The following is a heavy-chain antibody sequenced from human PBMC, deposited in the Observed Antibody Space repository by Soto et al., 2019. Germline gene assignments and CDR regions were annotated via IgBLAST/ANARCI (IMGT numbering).Heavy chain of an antibody. CDR3: AKDMSLIVVDHAFDI. Sequence: PGGSLRLSCVGSGFTFSSRWMSWVRQAPGKGLEWVSGISWNSGSIGYADSVKGRFTISRDNAKNSLYLQMNSLRAEDTALYYCAKDMSLIVVDHAFDIWGQGTMVTVSS. D-gene: IGHD3-22*01. CDR2: ISWNSGSI. CDR1: GFTFSSRW. V-gene: IGHV3-9*01. J-gene: IGHJ3*02.